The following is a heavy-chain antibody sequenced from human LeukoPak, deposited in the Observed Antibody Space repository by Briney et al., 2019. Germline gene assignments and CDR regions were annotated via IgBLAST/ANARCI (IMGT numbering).Heavy chain of an antibody. V-gene: IGHV1-2*02. D-gene: IGHD3-22*01. CDR2: INPNSGGT. Sequence: ASVKVSCKASGYTFTGYYMHWVRQAPGQGLEWMGWINPNSGGTNYAQKFQGRVTMTRDTSISTAYMELSRLRSDDTGVYYCGRGEGGYYDSSGYSYGGDYWGQGTLVTVSS. J-gene: IGHJ4*02. CDR1: GYTFTGYY. CDR3: GRGEGGYYDSSGYSYGGDY.